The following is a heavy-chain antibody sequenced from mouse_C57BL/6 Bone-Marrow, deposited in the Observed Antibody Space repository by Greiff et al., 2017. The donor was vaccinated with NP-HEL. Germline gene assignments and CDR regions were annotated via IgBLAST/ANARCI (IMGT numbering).Heavy chain of an antibody. CDR3: ARAMDYYGSSYDWYFDV. J-gene: IGHJ1*03. Sequence: QVQLQQSGAELMKPGASVQLSCKATGYTFTGYWIEWVKQRPGHGLEWIGEILPGSGSTNYNEKFKGKATFTADTSSNTTYMQLSSLTTEDSAIYYCARAMDYYGSSYDWYFDVWGTGTTVTVSS. V-gene: IGHV1-9*01. CDR2: ILPGSGST. D-gene: IGHD1-1*01. CDR1: GYTFTGYW.